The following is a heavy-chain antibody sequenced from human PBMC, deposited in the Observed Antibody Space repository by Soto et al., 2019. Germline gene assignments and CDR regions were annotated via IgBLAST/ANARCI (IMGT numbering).Heavy chain of an antibody. J-gene: IGHJ4*02. Sequence: VHLEESGGGWVKPGGSLRLSCTTSGYTLSDYYMSWIRQAPGKGLEWVSDISNSGRITHHADSVEGRFVISRDNAKNSLFLQRNSLRPEDSAIYYCARDHGGGGLTLEDWGQGTLVTVSS. CDR3: ARDHGGGGLTLED. D-gene: IGHD3-16*01. CDR2: ISNSGRIT. V-gene: IGHV3-11*01. CDR1: GYTLSDYY.